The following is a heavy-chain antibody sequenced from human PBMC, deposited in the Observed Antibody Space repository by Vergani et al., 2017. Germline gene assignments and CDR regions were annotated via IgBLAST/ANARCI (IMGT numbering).Heavy chain of an antibody. J-gene: IGHJ5*01. V-gene: IGHV3-9*01. CDR2: ISWSSDKI. CDR1: GIIFDDYA. CDR3: AKGGYDVGSWFDY. Sequence: EVQLVESGGGLVQPGRSLRLSCIASGIIFDDYAMYWVRQVPGKGLEWVSGISWSSDKIGYVDSVKGRFTISRDNAKNSLYLQMSSLRTEDTALYYCAKGGYDVGSWFDYWGQGILVTVSS. D-gene: IGHD5-12*01.